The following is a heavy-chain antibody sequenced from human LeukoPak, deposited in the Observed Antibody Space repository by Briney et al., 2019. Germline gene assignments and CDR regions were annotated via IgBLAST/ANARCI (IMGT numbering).Heavy chain of an antibody. CDR3: ARSLVVIDY. CDR2: INSGGSGT. CDR1: GLTFSSYW. V-gene: IGHV3-74*01. J-gene: IGHJ4*02. D-gene: IGHD3-16*02. Sequence: GGSLRLSCAASGLTFSSYWMHWVRQAPGKGLVWVSRINSGGSGTTYADSVKGRFTISRDNAKNTLYLQMNSLRAEDTAVYYCARSLVVIDYWGQGTLVTVSS.